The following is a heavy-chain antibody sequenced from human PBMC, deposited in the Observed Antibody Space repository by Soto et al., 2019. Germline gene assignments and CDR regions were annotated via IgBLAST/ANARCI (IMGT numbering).Heavy chain of an antibody. CDR3: ARSYSGYDTYYYYYYMDV. J-gene: IGHJ6*03. CDR1: GFTFSSYS. CDR2: ISSSSSYI. V-gene: IGHV3-21*01. D-gene: IGHD5-12*01. Sequence: PGGSLRLSCAASGFTFSSYSMNWVRQAPGKGLEWVSSISSSSSYIYYADSVKGRFTISRDNAKNSLYLQMNSLRAEDTAVYYCARSYSGYDTYYYYYYMDVWGKGTTVTAP.